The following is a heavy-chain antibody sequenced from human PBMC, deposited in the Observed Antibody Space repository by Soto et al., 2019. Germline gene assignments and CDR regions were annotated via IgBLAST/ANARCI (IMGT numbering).Heavy chain of an antibody. CDR1: GFSFTNFA. V-gene: IGHV3-23*01. Sequence: GGSLRLSCAASGFSFTNFAMSWVRQAPGKGLEWVAGIGASGDITWYADSVKGRLSISRDNSKDTLYLQLNSLRFEDTAVYYCAKDDFTDRGDDYFDYWGPGTLVTVSS. D-gene: IGHD2-21*02. J-gene: IGHJ4*02. CDR2: IGASGDIT. CDR3: AKDDFTDRGDDYFDY.